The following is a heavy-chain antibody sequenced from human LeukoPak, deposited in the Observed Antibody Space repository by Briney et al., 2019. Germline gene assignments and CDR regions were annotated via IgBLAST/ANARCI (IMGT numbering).Heavy chain of an antibody. Sequence: ASVKVSCKTSGYTFTKYHMRWVRQAPGQGLEWMGIINPSGDSTVYAQKFQGRVTMTRDTSTSTVYMELSSLRSEDTAVYYCARPTIFGVDYGMDVWGQGTTVTVSS. J-gene: IGHJ6*02. D-gene: IGHD3-3*01. CDR3: ARPTIFGVDYGMDV. CDR2: INPSGDST. CDR1: GYTFTKYH. V-gene: IGHV1-46*01.